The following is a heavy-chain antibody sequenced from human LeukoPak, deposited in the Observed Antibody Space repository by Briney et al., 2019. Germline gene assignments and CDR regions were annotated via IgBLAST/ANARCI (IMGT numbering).Heavy chain of an antibody. Sequence: LTGGSLRLSCAASGFTFSSYAMSWVRQAPGKGLEWVSAISGSGGSTYYADSVKGRFTISRDNSKNTLYLQMSSLRAEDTAVYYCAKSRPAVASSNDAFDIWGQGTMVTVSS. D-gene: IGHD6-19*01. CDR2: ISGSGGST. V-gene: IGHV3-23*01. CDR3: AKSRPAVASSNDAFDI. J-gene: IGHJ3*02. CDR1: GFTFSSYA.